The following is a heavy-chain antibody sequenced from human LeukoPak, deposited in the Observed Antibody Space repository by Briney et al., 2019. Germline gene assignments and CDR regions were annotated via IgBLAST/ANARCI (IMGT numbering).Heavy chain of an antibody. CDR3: ARGGFYRYSGTSGDY. Sequence: GGSLRLSCAASGFIFSNYWMQWVRQAPGKGLEWVANIRQDGGETYYVDSVKGRFTISRDNAKNSLYLQMNSLRAEDTAVYYCARGGFYRYSGTSGDYWGQGSQVTVSS. CDR1: GFIFSNYW. J-gene: IGHJ4*02. V-gene: IGHV3-7*01. D-gene: IGHD1-26*01. CDR2: IRQDGGET.